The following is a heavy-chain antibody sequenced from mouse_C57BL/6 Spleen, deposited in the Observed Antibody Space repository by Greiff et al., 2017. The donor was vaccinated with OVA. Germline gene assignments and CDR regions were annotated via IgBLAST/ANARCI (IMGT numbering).Heavy chain of an antibody. V-gene: IGHV2-4*01. CDR3: AKNEGDDYDWYFDV. J-gene: IGHJ1*03. Sequence: VQLVESGPGLVQPSQSLSITCTVSGFSLTSYGVHWVRQPPGKGLEWLGVIWSGGSTDYNAAFISRLSISKDNSKSQVFFKMNSLQADDTAIYYCAKNEGDDYDWYFDVWGTGTTVTVSS. CDR2: IWSGGST. D-gene: IGHD2-4*01. CDR1: GFSLTSYG.